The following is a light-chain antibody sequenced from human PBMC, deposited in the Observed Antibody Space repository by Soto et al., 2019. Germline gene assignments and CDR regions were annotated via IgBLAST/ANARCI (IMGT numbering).Light chain of an antibody. Sequence: DIQMTQSPSSLSASVGDRVTITCRASQSISTYLNWYQQKPGKAPKLLIYAASSLQSGVPSRFSGSGCGTDFPLTIGSLHPEDFATYYRQQSYSTTLTFGRGTKVEIK. J-gene: IGKJ4*01. CDR2: AAS. V-gene: IGKV1-39*01. CDR1: QSISTY. CDR3: QQSYSTTLT.